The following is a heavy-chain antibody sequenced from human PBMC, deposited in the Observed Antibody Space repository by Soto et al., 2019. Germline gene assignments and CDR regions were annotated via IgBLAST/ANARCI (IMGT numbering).Heavy chain of an antibody. CDR2: IYNSGST. CDR3: ARDLWGYCGTDCYPLDV. J-gene: IGHJ6*02. V-gene: IGHV4-61*08. Sequence: SETLSLTCAVSGGSISSGGYSWSWLRQPPGKGLEWIGYIYNSGSTDYNPSFKSRVTISVDTSKNQFSLKLNSVTAADTAVYYCARDLWGYCGTDCYPLDVWGQGTTVTVSS. CDR1: GGSISSGGYS. D-gene: IGHD2-21*02.